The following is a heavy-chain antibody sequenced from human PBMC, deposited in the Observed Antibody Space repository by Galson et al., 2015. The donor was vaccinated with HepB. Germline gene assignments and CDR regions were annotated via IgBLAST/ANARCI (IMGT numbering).Heavy chain of an antibody. V-gene: IGHV3-23*01. D-gene: IGHD7-27*01. CDR2: ISGSGRTT. CDR3: AKDDRYWGSPFDD. Sequence: SLRLSCAASVSTFSSYAMSWVRQAPGKGLEWVSAISGSGRTTYYADSVKGRFTISRDNSKNTLNLQMNSLRADDTAVYYCAKDDRYWGSPFDDWGQGTLVTVSS. J-gene: IGHJ4*02. CDR1: VSTFSSYA.